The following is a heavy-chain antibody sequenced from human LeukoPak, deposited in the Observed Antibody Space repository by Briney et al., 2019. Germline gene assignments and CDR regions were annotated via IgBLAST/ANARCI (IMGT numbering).Heavy chain of an antibody. CDR2: INHSGST. D-gene: IGHD6-13*01. J-gene: IGHJ5*02. CDR1: GGSFSGYY. V-gene: IGHV4-34*01. Sequence: SETLSLTCAVYGGSFSGYYWSWIRQPPGKGLEWIGEINHSGSTNYNPSLKSRVTISVETSKNQFSLKLSSVTAADTAVYYCARGRAAAGPLHSWFDPWGQGTLVTVSS. CDR3: ARGRAAAGPLHSWFDP.